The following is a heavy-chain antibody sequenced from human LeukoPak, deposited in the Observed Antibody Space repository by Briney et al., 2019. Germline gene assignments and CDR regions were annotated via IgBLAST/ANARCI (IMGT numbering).Heavy chain of an antibody. D-gene: IGHD3-16*01. CDR2: INTDGSST. Sequence: GGSLRLSCAASGFTFTNYWMHWVRQAPGKWLVWVSHINTDGSSTNYADSVKGRFTISRDNAKNTLYLQMNSLRAEDTAVYYCARDPGAYFDYWGQGTLVTVSS. CDR3: ARDPGAYFDY. CDR1: GFTFTNYW. V-gene: IGHV3-74*01. J-gene: IGHJ4*02.